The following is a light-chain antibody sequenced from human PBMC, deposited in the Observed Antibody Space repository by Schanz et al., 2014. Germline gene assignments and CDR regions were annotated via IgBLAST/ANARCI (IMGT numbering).Light chain of an antibody. J-gene: IGKJ1*01. CDR1: QSVKNN. V-gene: IGKV3-15*01. CDR3: QQYNNWPQT. CDR2: GAS. Sequence: EIVLTQSPGSLSLSPGERVTLSCRASQSVKNNYLAWYQQKPGQAPRLLIYGASSRATGIPARFSGSGSGTEFTLTISSLQSEDFAVYYCQQYNNWPQTFGQGTKLEIK.